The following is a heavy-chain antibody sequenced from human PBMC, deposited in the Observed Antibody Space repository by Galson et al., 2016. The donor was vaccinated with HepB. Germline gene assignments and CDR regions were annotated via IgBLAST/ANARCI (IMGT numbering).Heavy chain of an antibody. V-gene: IGHV4-59*01. CDR1: DGSMSGYY. J-gene: IGHJ5*02. Sequence: SETLSLTCNISDGSMSGYYWSWIRQPPGKGPEWIAYIFYSGTTKYNPSLRSRVIISIDTSENQFSLKLTSVTAAETAVYYCARGAYCTKGVCRWFDPWGQGTLVTVSS. D-gene: IGHD2-8*01. CDR2: IFYSGTT. CDR3: ARGAYCTKGVCRWFDP.